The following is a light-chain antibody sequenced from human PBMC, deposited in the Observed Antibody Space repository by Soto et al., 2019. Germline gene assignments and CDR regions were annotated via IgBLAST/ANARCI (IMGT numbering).Light chain of an antibody. V-gene: IGKV2-28*01. Sequence: DIVMTQSPLSLPVTPGEPASISCRSSQSLLHRSGYNYLDWYLQQPGQSPQLLIYLGSNRASGVPDRFSGSGSGTDVTLKISRGEAEDVGFYYCMQALTPPWAFGQGTKVEIK. CDR3: MQALTPPWA. J-gene: IGKJ1*01. CDR1: QSLLHRSGYNY. CDR2: LGS.